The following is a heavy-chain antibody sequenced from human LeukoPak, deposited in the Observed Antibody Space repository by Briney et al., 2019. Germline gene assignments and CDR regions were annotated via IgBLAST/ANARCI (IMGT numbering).Heavy chain of an antibody. V-gene: IGHV4-39*07. CDR3: ARTSCSGGSCYLYDAFDI. J-gene: IGHJ3*02. CDR1: GVSISGTSYY. D-gene: IGHD2-15*01. CDR2: IYQSGST. Sequence: SETLSLTCTVSGVSISGTSYYWAWVRQPPGKGLQWIGHIYQSGSTFYNPSLTTRFSISKDTSKNQFSLTVSSVTAADTAVYYCARTSCSGGSCYLYDAFDIWGQGTMVTVSS.